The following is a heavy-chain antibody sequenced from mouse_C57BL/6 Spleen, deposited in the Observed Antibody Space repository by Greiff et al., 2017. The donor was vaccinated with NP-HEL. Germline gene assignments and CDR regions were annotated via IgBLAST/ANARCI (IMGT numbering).Heavy chain of an antibody. J-gene: IGHJ2*01. CDR3: ARTAQAPYYFDY. V-gene: IGHV5-17*01. CDR1: GFTFSDYG. CDR2: ISSGSSTI. D-gene: IGHD3-2*02. Sequence: EVQGVESGGGLVKPGGSLKLSCAASGFTFSDYGMHWVRQTPEKGLEWVAYISSGSSTIYYADTVKGRFTISRDTAKNTLSLQMTSLRSEDTAMYYCARTAQAPYYFDYWGQGTTLTVSS.